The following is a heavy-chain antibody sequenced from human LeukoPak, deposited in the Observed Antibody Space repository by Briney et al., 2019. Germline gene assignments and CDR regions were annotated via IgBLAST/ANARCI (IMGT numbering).Heavy chain of an antibody. CDR3: ARDNPAEAALDF. CDR2: INPNSGGT. CDR1: RYTFTGYY. Sequence: GASVNVSCKASRYTFTGYYIHWVRQAPGQRLEWICCINPNSGGTNYAQKSQVRVPLTRNRSINPAYMDLRSLTYDETAVYYCARDNPAEAALDFWGQGTLVTVSS. D-gene: IGHD1-14*01. V-gene: IGHV1-2*02. J-gene: IGHJ4*02.